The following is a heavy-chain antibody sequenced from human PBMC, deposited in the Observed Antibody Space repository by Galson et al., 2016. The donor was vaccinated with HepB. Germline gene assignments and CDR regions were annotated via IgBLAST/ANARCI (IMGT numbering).Heavy chain of an antibody. CDR2: INQDASGK. J-gene: IGHJ3*01. CDR3: ASGYTSGV. V-gene: IGHV3-7*01. CDR1: GFTISAYW. Sequence: SLRLSCAASGFTISAYWMSWVRQAPGEGLECVASINQDASGKYYVDSVKGRFSISRDNVKNTLWLQMSGLRVDDTSMYYCASGYTSGVWGQGTMVTVSS. D-gene: IGHD6-19*01.